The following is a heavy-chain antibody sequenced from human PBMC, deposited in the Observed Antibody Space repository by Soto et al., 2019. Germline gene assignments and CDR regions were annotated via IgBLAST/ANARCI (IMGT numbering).Heavy chain of an antibody. Sequence: QVQLVQSGAEVKKPGASVRVSCKASGYTFTHYYIHWVRQAPGQGPEWMGIINPNGGITTYAQKFRAGFSMTRDTSTSTVYLELSSLRSEDSAVYYCATSVNSAMAFDYWGQGTLVTVSS. D-gene: IGHD5-18*01. CDR3: ATSVNSAMAFDY. V-gene: IGHV1-46*01. CDR2: INPNGGIT. J-gene: IGHJ4*02. CDR1: GYTFTHYY.